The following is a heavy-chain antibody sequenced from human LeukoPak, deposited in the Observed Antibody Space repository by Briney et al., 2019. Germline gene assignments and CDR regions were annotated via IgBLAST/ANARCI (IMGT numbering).Heavy chain of an antibody. CDR1: GFTFSSHW. J-gene: IGHJ4*02. CDR2: INSDGSST. D-gene: IGHD4-17*01. CDR3: ARVKTTVTTLRY. V-gene: IGHV3-74*01. Sequence: GGSLRLSCAASGFTFSSHWMHWVRQAPGKGLVWVSRINSDGSSTSYADSVKGRFTISRDNAKNTLYLQMNSLRAEDTAVYYCARVKTTVTTLRYWGQGTLVTVSS.